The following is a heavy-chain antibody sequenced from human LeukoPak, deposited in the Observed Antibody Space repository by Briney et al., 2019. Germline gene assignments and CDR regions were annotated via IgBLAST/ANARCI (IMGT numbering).Heavy chain of an antibody. Sequence: PGGSLRLSCAASGFTFSRYAMSWVRRAPGKGLEWVSTISGSGVSTYYADSVKGRFTISRDNSKTTLYLQMNSLRAEDTAVYYCAKSGVYSPAGYMNVWGKRTTVTVSS. CDR3: AKSGVYSPAGYMNV. J-gene: IGHJ6*03. V-gene: IGHV3-23*01. CDR2: ISGSGVST. D-gene: IGHD4-11*01. CDR1: GFTFSRYA.